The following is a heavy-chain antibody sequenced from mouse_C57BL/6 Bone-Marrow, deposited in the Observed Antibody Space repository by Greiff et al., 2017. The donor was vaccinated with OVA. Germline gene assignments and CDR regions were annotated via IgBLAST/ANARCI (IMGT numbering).Heavy chain of an antibody. Sequence: EVQLVESGGGLVKPGGSLKLSCAASGFTFSDYGMHWVRQAPEKGLEWVAYISSGSSTIYYADTVKGRFTFTRDNASNTLVLQMTSLRSEDTAMYYCARAELGDYYAMDDWGKGTSVTVSS. J-gene: IGHJ4*01. D-gene: IGHD3-3*01. CDR2: ISSGSSTI. CDR1: GFTFSDYG. V-gene: IGHV5-17*01. CDR3: ARAELGDYYAMDD.